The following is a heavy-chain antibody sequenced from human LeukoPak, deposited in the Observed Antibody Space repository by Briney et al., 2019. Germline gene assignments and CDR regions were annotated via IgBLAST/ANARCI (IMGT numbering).Heavy chain of an antibody. CDR1: GFPFSTYA. CDR2: ISASGSNT. J-gene: IGHJ4*02. Sequence: GGFLRLSCAASGFPFSTYAMTWVRQAPGKGLEWVSAISASGSNTYYADSVKGRFTISRDNSKNTLYLQMNSLRAEDTAVYYCAKDQYSSGWYYFDYWGQGTLVPVSS. V-gene: IGHV3-23*01. CDR3: AKDQYSSGWYYFDY. D-gene: IGHD6-19*01.